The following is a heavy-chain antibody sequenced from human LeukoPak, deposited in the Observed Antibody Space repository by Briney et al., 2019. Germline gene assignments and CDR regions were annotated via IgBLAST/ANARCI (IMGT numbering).Heavy chain of an antibody. J-gene: IGHJ6*02. CDR1: GFTFSSNY. CDR2: IYSGGST. CDR3: ARGSAVQLWYYYYYGMDV. Sequence: GGSLRLSCAASGFTFSSNYMSWVRQAPGEGLEWVSVIYSGGSTYYADSVKGRFTISRDNSKNTLYLQMNSLRAEDTAVYYCARGSAVQLWYYYYYGMDVWGQGTTVAVSS. D-gene: IGHD5-18*01. V-gene: IGHV3-53*01.